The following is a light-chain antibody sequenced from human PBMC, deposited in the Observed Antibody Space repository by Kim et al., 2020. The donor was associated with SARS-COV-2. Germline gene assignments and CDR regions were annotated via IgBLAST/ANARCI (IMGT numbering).Light chain of an antibody. CDR1: SAKIGSNY. CDR2: RNN. J-gene: IGLJ2*01. V-gene: IGLV1-47*01. Sequence: GRMVTISCSGSSAKIGSNYVSWYQQLPGTAPNLLIYRNNQRPSGVPDRFSGSKSGTSASLAISGLRSEDEADYYCAAWDDSLSGPVFGGGTKLTVL. CDR3: AAWDDSLSGPV.